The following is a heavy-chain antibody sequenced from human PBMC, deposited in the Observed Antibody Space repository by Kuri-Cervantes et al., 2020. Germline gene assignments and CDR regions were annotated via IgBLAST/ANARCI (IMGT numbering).Heavy chain of an antibody. CDR1: GYFFTNYW. Sequence: GGSLRLSCKGSGYFFTNYWIAWVRQMPGKGLEWMGIIYPGDSDTRYSPSFQGQVTISADKSISTAYLQWSSLKASDTAMYYCASSSHYGDYGNWFDPWGQGTLVTVSS. V-gene: IGHV5-51*01. J-gene: IGHJ5*02. CDR2: IYPGDSDT. D-gene: IGHD4-17*01. CDR3: ASSSHYGDYGNWFDP.